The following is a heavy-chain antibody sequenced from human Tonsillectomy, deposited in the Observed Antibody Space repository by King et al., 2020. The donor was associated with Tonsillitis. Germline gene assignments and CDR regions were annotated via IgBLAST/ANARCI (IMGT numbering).Heavy chain of an antibody. CDR1: GYTFTTYW. D-gene: IGHD2-21*01. V-gene: IGHV5-51*01. J-gene: IGHJ4*02. CDR2: IYPGDTDT. CDR3: ARRGRRRSSCGVDEDYFDY. Sequence: VQLVESGAEVKKPGESLKISCKGSGYTFTTYWIGWVRQMPGKGLEWMGIIYPGDTDTRHSPSFQGQVTISADKSNTTDYLQWSSLKASDTAMYYCARRGRRRSSCGVDEDYFDYWGQGTLVTVSS.